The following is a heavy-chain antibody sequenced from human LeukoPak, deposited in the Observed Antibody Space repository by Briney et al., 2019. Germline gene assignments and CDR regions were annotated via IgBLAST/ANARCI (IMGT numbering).Heavy chain of an antibody. Sequence: SETLSLTCTVSGGSISSYYWSWIRQPAGKGLEWIGRIYTSGSTNYNPSLKSRVTMSVDTSKNQFSLKLSSVTAADTAVYYCVSNRYSGSYYGAFDIWGQGTMVTVSS. CDR3: VSNRYSGSYYGAFDI. CDR2: IYTSGST. D-gene: IGHD1-26*01. J-gene: IGHJ3*02. V-gene: IGHV4-4*07. CDR1: GGSISSYY.